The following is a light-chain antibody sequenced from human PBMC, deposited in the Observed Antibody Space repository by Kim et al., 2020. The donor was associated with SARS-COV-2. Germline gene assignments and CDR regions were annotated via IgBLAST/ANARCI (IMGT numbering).Light chain of an antibody. J-gene: IGKJ3*01. V-gene: IGKV1-33*01. CDR3: QQYDNLPAFT. CDR2: DAS. Sequence: SGGERVTITCQRSQDSSNYFNWYQQKPGKAPKLLIYDASNLETGGPSRFSGSGSGTDFTFTISSLQPDDIATYYCQQYDNLPAFTFGPGTKVDIK. CDR1: QDSSNY.